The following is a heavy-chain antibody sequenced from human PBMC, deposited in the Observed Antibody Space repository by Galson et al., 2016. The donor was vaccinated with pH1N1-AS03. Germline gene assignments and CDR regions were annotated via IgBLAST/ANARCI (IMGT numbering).Heavy chain of an antibody. CDR3: GGWFLWDLFY. J-gene: IGHJ4*02. CDR2: IYNGGST. CDR1: GGSIRSHY. D-gene: IGHD3-3*01. V-gene: IGHV4-59*11. Sequence: LSLTCTVSGGSIRSHYWHWIRPPPGKALEWIGYIYNGGSTNYNPSLKSRVTISGDTSKNQFSLKLSSVTAADTAVSYCGGWFLWDLFYWGQGTLVTVSS.